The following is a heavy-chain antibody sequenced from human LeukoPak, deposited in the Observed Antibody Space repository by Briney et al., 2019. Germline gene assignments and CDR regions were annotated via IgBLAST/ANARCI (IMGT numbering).Heavy chain of an antibody. D-gene: IGHD3-10*01. Sequence: GGSLRLSCAASGFTFSSCGMSWVRQAPGKGLEWVSALSDSGGSTFYADSAKGRFTISRDNSKNTLYLQMNRLRAEDTAVYYCAKGGAVSSKSITMIRGTRRYYYYMDVWGKGTTVTISS. J-gene: IGHJ6*03. CDR3: AKGGAVSSKSITMIRGTRRYYYYMDV. CDR2: LSDSGGST. V-gene: IGHV3-23*01. CDR1: GFTFSSCG.